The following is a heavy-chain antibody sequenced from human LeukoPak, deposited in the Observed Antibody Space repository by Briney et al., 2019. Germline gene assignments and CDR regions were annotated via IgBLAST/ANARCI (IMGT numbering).Heavy chain of an antibody. D-gene: IGHD3-22*01. J-gene: IGHJ5*02. V-gene: IGHV3-23*01. CDR1: GFTFGNYA. CDR3: ARGGYDSSGAPSFDP. Sequence: GGSLRLSCAASGFTFGNYAMNWVRLAPGKGLEWVSSITDDGTGAYYANSVRGRFTISRENSKNTVYLQMNSLRAEDTAVYYCARGGYDSSGAPSFDPWGQGTLVTVSS. CDR2: ITDDGTGA.